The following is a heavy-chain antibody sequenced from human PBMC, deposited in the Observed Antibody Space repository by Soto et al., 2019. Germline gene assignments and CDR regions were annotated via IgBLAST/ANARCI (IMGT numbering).Heavy chain of an antibody. CDR3: ARGAAFWFDP. V-gene: IGHV4-59*01. D-gene: IGHD2-15*01. J-gene: IGHJ5*02. CDR1: GASLASYY. Sequence: QVQLQESGPGLVKPSETLSLTCSVSGASLASYYWGWIRLSPWKGLEWIAYIYDSGLTMYNPSLKSRVTMSVDTSKNQFSLNLTSVTAADTAVYYCARGAAFWFDPWGQGTLVTVSS. CDR2: IYDSGLT.